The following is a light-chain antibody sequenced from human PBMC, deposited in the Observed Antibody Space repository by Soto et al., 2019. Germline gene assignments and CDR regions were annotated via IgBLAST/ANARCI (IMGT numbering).Light chain of an antibody. CDR1: SSDVCGYNY. CDR3: SSYTTSNTRQIV. J-gene: IGLJ1*01. Sequence: QSVLPQPASVSGSPGQSITISCTGNSSDVCGYNYVSWYQHHPGKAPKLIIYDVSNRPSGVSNRFSGSKSGNTASLTISGLQPEVEADYYCSSYTTSNTRQIVFGTGTKVTVL. CDR2: DVS. V-gene: IGLV2-14*03.